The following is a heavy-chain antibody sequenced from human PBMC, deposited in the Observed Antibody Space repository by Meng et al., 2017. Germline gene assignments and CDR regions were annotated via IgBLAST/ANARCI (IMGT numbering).Heavy chain of an antibody. CDR3: TIYIRGHI. Sequence: EVQRVESGGGLVQPWWPLKLSCAVVGVSFSDSVIHWVRQASGKGLEWVGRIGGRPKSYAAAYAAPVRGRFTISRDDSRNTAYLQMNSLKTEDSAVYYCTIYIRGHIWGQGTMVTVSS. CDR1: GVSFSDSV. D-gene: IGHD6-19*01. J-gene: IGHJ3*02. V-gene: IGHV3-73*02. CDR2: IGGRPKSYAA.